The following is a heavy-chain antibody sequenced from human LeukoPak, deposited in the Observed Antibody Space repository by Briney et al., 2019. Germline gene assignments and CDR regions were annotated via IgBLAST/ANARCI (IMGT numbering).Heavy chain of an antibody. J-gene: IGHJ3*02. Sequence: PSETLSLTCTVSGGSISGSSYYWAWIRQPPGKGLEWIGSIYYSGSTYYNPSLKSRVTISVDTSKNQFSLKLNSLTAADTAVYYCVIKKQWYDAFDIWGQGTMVTVSS. V-gene: IGHV4-39*01. CDR1: GGSISGSSYY. CDR3: VIKKQWYDAFDI. D-gene: IGHD6-19*01. CDR2: IYYSGST.